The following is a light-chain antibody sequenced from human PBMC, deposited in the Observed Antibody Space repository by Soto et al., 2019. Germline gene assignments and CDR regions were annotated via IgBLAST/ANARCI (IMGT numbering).Light chain of an antibody. Sequence: AIQLTQSPSSLSASVGDRVPITCRASQGIGSALAWYQLKPGAAPALLIYDASTLESGVPSRFSGSRSGADFTLTISSLQPEDFATYYCQNFRSSAISFGGGTKVDIK. CDR2: DAS. V-gene: IGKV1-13*02. CDR3: QNFRSSAIS. CDR1: QGIGSA. J-gene: IGKJ4*01.